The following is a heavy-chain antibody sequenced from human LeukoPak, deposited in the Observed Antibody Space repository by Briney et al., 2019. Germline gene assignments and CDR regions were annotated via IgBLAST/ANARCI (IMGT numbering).Heavy chain of an antibody. Sequence: ASVKVSCKASGGTFSSYAISWVRQAPGQGLERMGGIIPIFGTANYAQKFQGRVTITTDESTSTAYMELSSLRSEDTAVYYCARGGVFGVVIAPYYYYMDVWGKGTTVTVSS. CDR2: IIPIFGTA. CDR1: GGTFSSYA. CDR3: ARGGVFGVVIAPYYYYMDV. J-gene: IGHJ6*03. V-gene: IGHV1-69*05. D-gene: IGHD3-3*01.